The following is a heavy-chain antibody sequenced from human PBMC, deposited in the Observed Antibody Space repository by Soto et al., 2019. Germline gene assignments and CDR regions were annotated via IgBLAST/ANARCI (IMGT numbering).Heavy chain of an antibody. V-gene: IGHV4-59*12. J-gene: IGHJ4*02. Sequence: SETLSLICTVSGDSISSYYWTWIRQPPGKGLEWIGYIYHSGSTYYNPSLKSRVTISVDRSKNQFSLKLSSVTAADTAVYYCARDGLWFGERGNFGYWGQGTRVTVSS. CDR2: IYHSGST. CDR1: GDSISSYY. D-gene: IGHD3-10*01. CDR3: ARDGLWFGERGNFGY.